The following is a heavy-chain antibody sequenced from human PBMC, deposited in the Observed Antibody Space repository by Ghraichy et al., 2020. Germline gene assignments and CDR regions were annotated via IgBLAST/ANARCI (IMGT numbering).Heavy chain of an antibody. CDR2: ISSSGSTI. CDR3: ARFPDYYGSGSYLVDY. CDR1: GFTFSDYY. D-gene: IGHD3-10*01. V-gene: IGHV3-11*01. J-gene: IGHJ4*02. Sequence: GGSLRLSCAASGFTFSDYYMSWIRQAPGKGLEWVSYISSSGSTIYYADSVKGRFTISRDNAKNSLYLQMNSLRAEDTAVYYCARFPDYYGSGSYLVDYWGQGTLVTVSS.